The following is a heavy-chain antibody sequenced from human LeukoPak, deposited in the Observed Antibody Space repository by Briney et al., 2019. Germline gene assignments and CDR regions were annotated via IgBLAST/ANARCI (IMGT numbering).Heavy chain of an antibody. CDR2: IRSKAYNSAA. J-gene: IGHJ4*02. D-gene: IGHD7-27*01. CDR1: GFTFSDAA. CDR3: TRTNWDDFDC. V-gene: IGHV3-73*01. Sequence: GGSLRLSCAASGFTFSDAAMHWVRQASGKGLEWVGRIRSKAYNSAAAYAASVKGRFTISRDDSKNTVYLQMNSLTTEDTAVYYCTRTNWDDFDCWGQGTLVTVSS.